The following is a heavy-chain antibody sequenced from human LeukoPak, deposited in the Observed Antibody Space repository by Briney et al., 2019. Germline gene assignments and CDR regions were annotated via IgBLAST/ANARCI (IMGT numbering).Heavy chain of an antibody. CDR1: GGSISSYY. CDR2: IYYSGST. Sequence: SETLSLTCTVSGGSISSYYWSWIRQPPGKGLEWVGYIYYSGSTNYNPSLKSRVTISVDTSKNQFSLKLSSVTAADTAVYYCARATPYSSSSDYYYYGMDVWGQGTTVTVSS. V-gene: IGHV4-59*08. CDR3: ARATPYSSSSDYYYYGMDV. D-gene: IGHD6-6*01. J-gene: IGHJ6*02.